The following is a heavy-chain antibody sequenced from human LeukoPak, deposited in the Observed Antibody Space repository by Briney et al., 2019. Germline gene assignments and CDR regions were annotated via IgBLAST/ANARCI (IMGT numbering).Heavy chain of an antibody. J-gene: IGHJ5*02. D-gene: IGHD2-2*01. Sequence: SETLSLTCAVYGGSFSGYYWSWIRQPPGKGLEWIGEINHSGSTNYNPSLKSRVTISVDTSKNQFSLKLSSVTAADTAVYYCARLFRTALRFDPWGQGTLVTVSS. CDR2: INHSGST. V-gene: IGHV4-34*01. CDR3: ARLFRTALRFDP. CDR1: GGSFSGYY.